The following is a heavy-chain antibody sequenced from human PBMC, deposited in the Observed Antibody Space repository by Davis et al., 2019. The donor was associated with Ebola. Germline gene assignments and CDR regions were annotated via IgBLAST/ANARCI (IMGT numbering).Heavy chain of an antibody. J-gene: IGHJ4*02. Sequence: SETLSLTCTVSGGSISSSDYYWSWIRQHPGKGLEWIGSIYYSGSTYYNPSLKSRVTISVDTSKNQFSLKLSSVTAADTAVYYCASTVAMIVAYWGQGTLVTVSS. CDR1: GGSISSSDYY. D-gene: IGHD3-22*01. CDR3: ASTVAMIVAY. CDR2: IYYSGST. V-gene: IGHV4-39*01.